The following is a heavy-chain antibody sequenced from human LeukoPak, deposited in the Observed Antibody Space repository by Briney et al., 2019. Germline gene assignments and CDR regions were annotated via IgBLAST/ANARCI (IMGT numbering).Heavy chain of an antibody. J-gene: IGHJ4*02. D-gene: IGHD6-13*01. CDR2: VDGGGGGT. CDR3: AKQSAGSAAWYSLHYDF. CDR1: GFTFSSYA. Sequence: QSGGSLRLSCAASGFTFSSYAMTWVRQAPGRGLEWVSSVDGGGGGTYYADSVKGRFTISRDNSKGTLYLQMNGLRAEDTAVYFCAKQSAGSAAWYSLHYDFWGQGTLVTVSS. V-gene: IGHV3-23*01.